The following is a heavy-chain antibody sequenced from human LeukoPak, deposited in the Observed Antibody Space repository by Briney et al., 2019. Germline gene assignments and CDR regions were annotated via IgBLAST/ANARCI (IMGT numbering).Heavy chain of an antibody. CDR1: GFTFSSYA. CDR2: ISGSGGST. CDR3: AKEEGIWTGHKAYYGLDV. D-gene: IGHD3/OR15-3a*01. J-gene: IGHJ6*02. V-gene: IGHV3-23*01. Sequence: PGGSLRLSCAASGFTFSSYAMSWVRQAPGKGLEWVSAISGSGGSTYYADSVKGRFTISRDNSKNTLYLQMNSLRADDTAVYYCAKEEGIWTGHKAYYGLDVGAQGTTVPVPS.